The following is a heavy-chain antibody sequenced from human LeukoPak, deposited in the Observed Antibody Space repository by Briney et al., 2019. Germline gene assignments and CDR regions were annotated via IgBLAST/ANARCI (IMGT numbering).Heavy chain of an antibody. CDR1: GFTFSSYG. D-gene: IGHD3-22*01. V-gene: IGHV3-30*02. Sequence: GGSLRLSCAASGFTFSSYGMHWVRQAPGKGLEWVAFIRYDGSNKYYADSVKGRFTISRDNSKNTLYLQMNSLRAEDTAVYFCARVRTPLYYYDSSGYSSHYFDYWGQGTLVTVSS. CDR2: IRYDGSNK. J-gene: IGHJ4*02. CDR3: ARVRTPLYYYDSSGYSSHYFDY.